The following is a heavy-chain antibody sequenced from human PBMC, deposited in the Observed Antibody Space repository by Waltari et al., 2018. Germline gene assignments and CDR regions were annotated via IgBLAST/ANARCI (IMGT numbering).Heavy chain of an antibody. CDR2: ISSSSSYI. Sequence: EVQLVESGGGLVKPGGSLRLSCAASGFTFSSYSMNWVRQAPGKGLEWVSSISSSSSYIYYADSVKGRFTISRDNAKNSLYLQMNSLRAEDTAVYYCARYSSSWYYFDYWGQGTLVIVSS. CDR3: ARYSSSWYYFDY. J-gene: IGHJ4*02. V-gene: IGHV3-21*01. D-gene: IGHD6-13*01. CDR1: GFTFSSYS.